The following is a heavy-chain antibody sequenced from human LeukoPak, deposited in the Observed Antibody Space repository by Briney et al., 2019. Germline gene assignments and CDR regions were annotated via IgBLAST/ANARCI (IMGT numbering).Heavy chain of an antibody. Sequence: GRSLRLSCAASGFTFSSYGMHWVRQAPDEGLEWVTVIWYDGSNKSYADSVKGRFTTSRDISKNTMYLRINSLKAEDTAVNYCARGPIVVVGDDAFDLWGQGTMVTVSS. D-gene: IGHD3-22*01. V-gene: IGHV3-33*01. J-gene: IGHJ3*01. CDR2: IWYDGSNK. CDR3: ARGPIVVVGDDAFDL. CDR1: GFTFSSYG.